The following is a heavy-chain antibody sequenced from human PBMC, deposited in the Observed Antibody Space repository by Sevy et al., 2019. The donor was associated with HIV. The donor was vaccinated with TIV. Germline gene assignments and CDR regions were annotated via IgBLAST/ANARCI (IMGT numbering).Heavy chain of an antibody. CDR1: GFTFRSYA. J-gene: IGHJ6*02. Sequence: GESLKISCAASGFTFRSYAMHWVRQAPGKGLEWVAVISYDGSNKYYADSVKGRFTISRDNSKNTLYLQMNSLRAEDTAVYYCARDWYSSGWVLSYYYYGMDVWGQGTTVTVSS. V-gene: IGHV3-30-3*01. CDR3: ARDWYSSGWVLSYYYYGMDV. CDR2: ISYDGSNK. D-gene: IGHD6-19*01.